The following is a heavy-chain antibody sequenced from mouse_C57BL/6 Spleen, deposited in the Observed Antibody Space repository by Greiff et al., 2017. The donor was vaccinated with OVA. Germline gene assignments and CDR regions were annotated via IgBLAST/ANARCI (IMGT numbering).Heavy chain of an antibody. Sequence: QVQLQQSGAELVRPGTSVKLSCKASGYTFTSYWMHWVKQRPGQGLEWIGVIDPSDSYTNYNQKFKGKATLTVDTSSSTAYMQLSSLTSEDSAVYYCARVRRSPMAMDYWGQGTSVTVSS. D-gene: IGHD2-14*01. CDR1: GYTFTSYW. CDR3: ARVRRSPMAMDY. CDR2: IDPSDSYT. V-gene: IGHV1-59*01. J-gene: IGHJ4*01.